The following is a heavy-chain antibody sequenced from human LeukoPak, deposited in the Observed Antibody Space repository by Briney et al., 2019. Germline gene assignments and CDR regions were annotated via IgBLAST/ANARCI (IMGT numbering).Heavy chain of an antibody. CDR2: ITGGTTYT. V-gene: IGHV3-23*01. J-gene: IGHJ6*03. CDR1: GFTFSDYA. CDR3: AKGPLSSSNYYMDV. Sequence: GGSLRLSCAASGFTFSDYAVTWVRQAPGKGLEGVSSITGGTTYTYYADSMKGRFTISRDNSKNTLYLQMSSLRAEDTAVYYCAKGPLSSSNYYMDVWGKGTTVTVSS. D-gene: IGHD3-10*01.